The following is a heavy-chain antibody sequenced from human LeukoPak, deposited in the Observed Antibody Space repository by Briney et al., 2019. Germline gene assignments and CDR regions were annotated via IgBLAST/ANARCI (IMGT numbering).Heavy chain of an antibody. Sequence: GGSLRLSCAASGFTFSSYSMNWVRQAPGKGLEWVSSISSSSSYIYYADSAKGRFTISRDNAKNSLYLQMNSLRAEDTAVYYCARDFPQPYDILTGYYRGDNWFDPWGQGTLVTVSS. J-gene: IGHJ5*02. D-gene: IGHD3-9*01. V-gene: IGHV3-21*01. CDR3: ARDFPQPYDILTGYYRGDNWFDP. CDR1: GFTFSSYS. CDR2: ISSSSSYI.